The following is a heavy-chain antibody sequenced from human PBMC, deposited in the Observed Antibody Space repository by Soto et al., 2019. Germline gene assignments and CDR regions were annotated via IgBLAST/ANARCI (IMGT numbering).Heavy chain of an antibody. D-gene: IGHD2-21*01. CDR3: AREVVVGAARYFDY. CDR1: GGSIYSDY. J-gene: IGHJ4*02. Sequence: LSLTCIVSGGSIYSDYWTWIRQPPGKGLEWIGYIYYSGSTNYNPALKSRVTISVDTSKNQFSLKLSSVSAADTAVYYCAREVVVGAARYFDYWGQGTLVTVSS. V-gene: IGHV4-59*01. CDR2: IYYSGST.